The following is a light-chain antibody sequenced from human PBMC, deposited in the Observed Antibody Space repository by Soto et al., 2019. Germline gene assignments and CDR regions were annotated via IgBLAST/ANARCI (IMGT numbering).Light chain of an antibody. V-gene: IGKV3-15*01. CDR1: QTVSSD. CDR3: QQYNNWPQYT. J-gene: IGKJ2*01. CDR2: CVS. Sequence: IVMTQSPATLSVSPGERATLSCRASQTVSSDFSWYQQQPCQTARLLMSCVSTRAADGPASLSSGGCVTEFIPTIIRLESEDFGVYFCQQYNNWPQYTFGQGTKVDIK.